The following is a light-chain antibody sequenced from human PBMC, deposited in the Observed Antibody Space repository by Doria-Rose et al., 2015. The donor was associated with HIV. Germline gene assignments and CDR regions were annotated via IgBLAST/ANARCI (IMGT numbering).Light chain of an antibody. CDR2: AAS. V-gene: IGKV1-16*02. CDR3: QQYKSYPIT. Sequence: DIRVTQSPPSLSASVGDRVTITCRASQDINTYLAWFQQKPGKAPKSLIYAASSLQSGVPSKFRGSGSETAFTLTITSLQPEDFATYYCQQYKSYPITFGQGTRLEIK. CDR1: QDINTY. J-gene: IGKJ5*01.